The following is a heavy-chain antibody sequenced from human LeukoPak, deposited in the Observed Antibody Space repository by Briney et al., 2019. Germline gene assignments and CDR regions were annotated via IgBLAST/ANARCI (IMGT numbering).Heavy chain of an antibody. Sequence: GGSLRLSCVASGFTFSSFALDWVRQAPGRGLEWISVVSRTGSTKYYADSVKGRFTVSRDNPKNTVYLQINSLRVDDSAVYYCAKRNNSPGYSSLDQWGQGTLVTVSS. CDR3: AKRNNSPGYSSLDQ. CDR2: VSRTGSTK. CDR1: GFTFSSFA. V-gene: IGHV3-23*01. D-gene: IGHD2-15*01. J-gene: IGHJ4*02.